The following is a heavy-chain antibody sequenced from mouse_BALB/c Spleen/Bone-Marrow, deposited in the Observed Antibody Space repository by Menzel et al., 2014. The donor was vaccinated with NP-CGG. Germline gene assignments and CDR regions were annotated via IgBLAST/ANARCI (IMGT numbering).Heavy chain of an antibody. J-gene: IGHJ3*01. V-gene: IGHV1-39*01. CDR1: GYSFTGYN. Sequence: EVHLVESGPELEKPGASVKISCKASGYSFTGYNMNWVKQSNGKSLVWIGNIDPSYGGTTYNQKFKGKATLTVDISSSTAYMQLKSLTSEDAAVYYCARGHDGYRTWFAYWGQGTLVTVSA. CDR2: IDPSYGGT. D-gene: IGHD2-3*01. CDR3: ARGHDGYRTWFAY.